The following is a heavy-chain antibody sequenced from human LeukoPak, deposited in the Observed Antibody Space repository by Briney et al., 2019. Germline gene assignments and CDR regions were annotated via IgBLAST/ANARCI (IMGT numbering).Heavy chain of an antibody. J-gene: IGHJ4*02. CDR1: GFTFDDYA. CDR2: ISGDGGST. CDR3: APTPGRIGR. Sequence: GGSLRLSCAASGFTFDDYAMHWVRQAPGKGLEWVSLISGDGGSTYYADSVKGRFTIYRDNSKNSLYLQMNSLRTEDTALYYCAPTPGRIGRWGQGTLVTVSS. D-gene: IGHD3-10*01. V-gene: IGHV3-43*02.